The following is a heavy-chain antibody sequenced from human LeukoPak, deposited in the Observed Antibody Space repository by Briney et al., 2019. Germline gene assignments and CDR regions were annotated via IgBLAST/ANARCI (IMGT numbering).Heavy chain of an antibody. CDR2: IIPIPGMA. V-gene: IGHV1-69*04. CDR3: ARAVVVARGLMAYFDY. J-gene: IGHJ4*02. Sequence: SVKVSCKASGGTFSFYAINWVRQAPGQGLGWLGRIIPIPGMANYAQKFQGRVTITADSSTSTAYMEVSSLRSEDTAVYYCARAVVVARGLMAYFDYWGQGTLVTVSS. CDR1: GGTFSFYA. D-gene: IGHD3-10*01.